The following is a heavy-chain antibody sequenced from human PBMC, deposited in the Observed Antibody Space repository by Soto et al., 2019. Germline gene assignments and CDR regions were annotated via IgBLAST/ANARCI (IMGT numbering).Heavy chain of an antibody. Sequence: EVQLLESGGDLAQPGGSLRLSCAASGFTFYRYAMSWFRQAPGKGLEWVSGISDNGRSTYYADSVKGRFTVSRDNSKNTLYLKMNSLRAEDTAVYWCASTSGAYLGNQQNWGQGTLVTVSS. J-gene: IGHJ4*02. V-gene: IGHV3-23*01. CDR1: GFTFYRYA. CDR2: ISDNGRST. D-gene: IGHD3-10*01. CDR3: ASTSGAYLGNQQN.